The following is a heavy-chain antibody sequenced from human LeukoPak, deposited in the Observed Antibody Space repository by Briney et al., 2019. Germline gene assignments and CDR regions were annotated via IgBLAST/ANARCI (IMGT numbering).Heavy chain of an antibody. CDR1: GFTFSSYS. D-gene: IGHD3-3*01. CDR3: AIGERETYYDFWSGYSRGYFDY. J-gene: IGHJ4*02. CDR2: ISSSSSYI. Sequence: PGGSLRLSCAASGFTFSSYSMNWVRQAPGKGLEWASSISSSSSYIYYADSVKGRFTISRDNAKNSLYLQMNSLRAEDTAVYYCAIGERETYYDFWSGYSRGYFDYWGQGTLVTVSS. V-gene: IGHV3-21*01.